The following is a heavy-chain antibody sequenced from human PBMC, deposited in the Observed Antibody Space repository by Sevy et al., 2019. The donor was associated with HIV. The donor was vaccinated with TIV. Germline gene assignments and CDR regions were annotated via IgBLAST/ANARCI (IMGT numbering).Heavy chain of an antibody. CDR1: GGSISSSSYY. V-gene: IGHV4-39*01. Sequence: SETLSLTCTVSGGSISSSSYYWGWIRQPPGKGLEWIGSIYYSGSTYYNPSLKSRVTISVDTSKNQFSPKLSSVTAADTAVYYCARLGDTRGDYWGQGTLVTVSS. CDR2: IYYSGST. CDR3: ARLGDTRGDY. D-gene: IGHD3-16*01. J-gene: IGHJ4*02.